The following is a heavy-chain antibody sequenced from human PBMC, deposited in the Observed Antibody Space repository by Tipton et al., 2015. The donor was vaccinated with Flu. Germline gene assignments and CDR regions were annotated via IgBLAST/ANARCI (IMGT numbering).Heavy chain of an antibody. J-gene: IGHJ3*01. D-gene: IGHD1-26*01. CDR1: AYSFTTFD. CDR2: VNPNSDNT. V-gene: IGHV1-8*01. Sequence: QLVQSGPEVKRPGASVKVSCKASAYSFTTFDLNWVRQAAGQGLEWMGRVNPNSDNTGYAQKFQGRVTMTSDTSISTAYLELRNLTSDDTGFYYCARGIVGASTAAFDVWGQGTMVTVSS. CDR3: ARGIVGASTAAFDV.